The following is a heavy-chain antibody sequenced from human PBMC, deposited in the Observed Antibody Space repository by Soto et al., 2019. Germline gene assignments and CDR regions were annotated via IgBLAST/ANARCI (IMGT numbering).Heavy chain of an antibody. J-gene: IGHJ6*02. D-gene: IGHD3-10*01. Sequence: ASVKVSCKASGYTFTSYGISWVRQAPGQGLEWMGWISAYNGNTNYAQKLQGRVTMTTDTSTSTAYMELRSLRSDDTAVYYCASSMVRGVIIHDYYYYGMDVWGQGTTVTVSS. CDR1: GYTFTSYG. V-gene: IGHV1-18*01. CDR3: ASSMVRGVIIHDYYYYGMDV. CDR2: ISAYNGNT.